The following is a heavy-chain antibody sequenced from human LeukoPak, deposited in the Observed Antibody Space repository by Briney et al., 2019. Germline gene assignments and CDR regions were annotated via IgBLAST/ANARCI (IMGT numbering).Heavy chain of an antibody. V-gene: IGHV4-39*01. CDR3: ARFSGSYSFDY. Sequence: TSETLPLTCTVSGGSISSSSYYWGWIRQPPGKGLEWIGSIYYSGSTYYNPSLKSRVTISVDTSKNQFSLKLSSVTAADTAVYYCARFSGSYSFDYWGQGTLVTVSS. D-gene: IGHD1-26*01. CDR1: GGSISSSSYY. CDR2: IYYSGST. J-gene: IGHJ4*02.